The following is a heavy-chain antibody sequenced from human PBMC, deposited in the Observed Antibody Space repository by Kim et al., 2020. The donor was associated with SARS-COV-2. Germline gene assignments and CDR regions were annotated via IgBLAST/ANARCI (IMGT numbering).Heavy chain of an antibody. CDR3: AKVKSGGSSWYWVDV. D-gene: IGHD6-13*01. CDR2: ISWNSGSI. V-gene: IGHV3-9*01. Sequence: GGSLRLSCAASGFIFDDYAMHWVRQAPGKGLEWVSGISWNSGSIAYADSVKGRFTISRDNAKNFLYLQMNSLRAEDTALYYCAKVKSGGSSWYWVDVWGQGTTVTVSS. J-gene: IGHJ6*02. CDR1: GFIFDDYA.